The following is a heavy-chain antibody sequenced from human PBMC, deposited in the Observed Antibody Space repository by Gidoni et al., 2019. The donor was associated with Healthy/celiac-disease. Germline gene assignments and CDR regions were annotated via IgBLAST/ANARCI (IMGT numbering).Heavy chain of an antibody. Sequence: QVQLVESGGGVVQPGRSLRLSCAASGFTFSSYGMHWVRQAPGKGLEWVAVISYDGSNKYYADSVKGRFTSSRDNSKTTLYLQMNSLRAEDTAVYYCAKDSTTVTTWDYYYYGMDVWGQGTTVTVSS. CDR2: ISYDGSNK. CDR1: GFTFSSYG. V-gene: IGHV3-30*18. CDR3: AKDSTTVTTWDYYYYGMDV. D-gene: IGHD4-17*01. J-gene: IGHJ6*02.